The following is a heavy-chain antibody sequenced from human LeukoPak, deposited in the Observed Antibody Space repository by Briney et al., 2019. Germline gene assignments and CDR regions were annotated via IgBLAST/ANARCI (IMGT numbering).Heavy chain of an antibody. V-gene: IGHV3-7*04. CDR1: GFTFSSYW. CDR2: IKQDGSEK. Sequence: GGSLRLSCAASGFTFSSYWMSWVRQAPGKGLEWVANIKQDGSEKYYVDSVKGRFTISRDNAKNSLYLQMNSLRAEDTAMYYCARVVTIFGVVPPGYYMDVWGKGTTVTVSS. D-gene: IGHD3-3*01. CDR3: ARVVTIFGVVPPGYYMDV. J-gene: IGHJ6*03.